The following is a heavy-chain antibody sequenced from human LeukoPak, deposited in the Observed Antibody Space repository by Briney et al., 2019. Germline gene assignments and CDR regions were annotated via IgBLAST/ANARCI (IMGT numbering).Heavy chain of an antibody. CDR2: ISYDGDNK. Sequence: GGSLRLSCAASGFTFSSYAMHWVRQAPGKGLEWVAIISYDGDNKYYADSVKGRFTISRDNSKNTLYLQVNSLRTEDSALYYCAKALLSGINWFAPWGKGTLVTVSS. J-gene: IGHJ5*02. D-gene: IGHD2/OR15-2a*01. V-gene: IGHV3-30*18. CDR3: AKALLSGINWFAP. CDR1: GFTFSSYA.